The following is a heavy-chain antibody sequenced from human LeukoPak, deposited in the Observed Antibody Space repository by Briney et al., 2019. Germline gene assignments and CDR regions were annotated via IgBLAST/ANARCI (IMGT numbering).Heavy chain of an antibody. V-gene: IGHV4-34*01. CDR2: INHSGST. CDR1: GGSFSGYY. Sequence: SETLSLTCAVYGGSFSGYYWSWIRQPPGKGLEWIGEINHSGSTNYNPSLKSRVTISVDTSKNQFSLKLSSVTAEDTAVYYCAKDRPIGDYYDSSGYYGPDYWGQGTLVTVSS. J-gene: IGHJ4*02. D-gene: IGHD3-22*01. CDR3: AKDRPIGDYYDSSGYYGPDY.